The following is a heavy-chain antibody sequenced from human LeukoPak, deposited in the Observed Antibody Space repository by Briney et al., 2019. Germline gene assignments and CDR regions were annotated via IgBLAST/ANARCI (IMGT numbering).Heavy chain of an antibody. V-gene: IGHV1-2*02. Sequence: ASVTVSCKVSGYTFTGYYMHWVRQAPGQGLEWMGWINPNSGGTNYAQKFQGRVTMTRHTSISTAYMELSRLRSEDTAVYYCAGSTVVEGEFDYWGQGTLVTVSS. CDR1: GYTFTGYY. J-gene: IGHJ4*02. D-gene: IGHD3-16*01. CDR3: AGSTVVEGEFDY. CDR2: INPNSGGT.